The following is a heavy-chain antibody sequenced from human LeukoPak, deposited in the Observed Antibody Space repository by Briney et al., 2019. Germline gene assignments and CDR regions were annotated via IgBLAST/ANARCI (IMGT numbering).Heavy chain of an antibody. CDR3: ARDQAVGATSDY. Sequence: GASVKVSCKASGYTFTSYAMHWVRQAPGQRLEWMGWINAGNGNTKYSQKFQGRVTITRDTSASTAYMELSSLRSEDTAVYYCARDQAVGATSDYWGQGTLVTVSS. CDR1: GYTFTSYA. CDR2: INAGNGNT. J-gene: IGHJ4*02. V-gene: IGHV1-3*01. D-gene: IGHD1-26*01.